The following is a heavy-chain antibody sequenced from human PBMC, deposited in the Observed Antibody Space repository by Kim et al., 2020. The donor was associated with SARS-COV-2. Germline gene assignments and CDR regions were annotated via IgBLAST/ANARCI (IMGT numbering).Heavy chain of an antibody. D-gene: IGHD3-10*01. J-gene: IGHJ3*02. Sequence: NPSLKSRVTISVDTSKNQCSLKLSAVTAADTAVYYCARRSVRGSDDAFDIWGQGTMVTVSS. V-gene: IGHV4-59*08. CDR3: ARRSVRGSDDAFDI.